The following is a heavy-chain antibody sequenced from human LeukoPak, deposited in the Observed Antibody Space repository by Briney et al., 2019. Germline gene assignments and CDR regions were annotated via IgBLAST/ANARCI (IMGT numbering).Heavy chain of an antibody. CDR1: GGTFSSSA. D-gene: IGHD5-24*01. CDR2: IIPIVDIA. CDR3: ARDLGRDGYDPEYDY. J-gene: IGHJ4*02. Sequence: SVKVSCKASGGTFSSSAISWVRQAPGQGLEWMGRIIPIVDIAKYAQKFQGRVTITADTSTSTAYMELSSLRSEDTAVYYCARDLGRDGYDPEYDYWGQGTLVTVSS. V-gene: IGHV1-69*04.